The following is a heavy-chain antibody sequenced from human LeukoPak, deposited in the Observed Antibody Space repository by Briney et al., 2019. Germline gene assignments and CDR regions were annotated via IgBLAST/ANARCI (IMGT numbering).Heavy chain of an antibody. J-gene: IGHJ4*02. Sequence: GSLRLSCAASGFTFSSYAMSWVRQAPGKGLEWVSAISGSGGSTYYADSVKGRFTISRDNSKNTLYLQMNSLRAEDTAVYYCATRLGYCSGGSCYYQLDYWGQGTLVTVSS. CDR3: ATRLGYCSGGSCYYQLDY. CDR2: ISGSGGST. D-gene: IGHD2-15*01. CDR1: GFTFSSYA. V-gene: IGHV3-23*01.